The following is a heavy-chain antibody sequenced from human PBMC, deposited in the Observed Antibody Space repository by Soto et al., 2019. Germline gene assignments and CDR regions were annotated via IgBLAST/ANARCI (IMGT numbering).Heavy chain of an antibody. CDR1: GFSVSSGSYY. V-gene: IGHV4-61*01. Sequence: QGQLQESGPGLVKPSETLSLTCTVYGFSVSSGSYYWSWIRQPPVKGLEWIGYISNSGNTNYNLSVKSRVTILLDTPQTQFSPKLSSVAAAVTAVYYCARDKWYGAYIPDWYFDLWGRGPLVTVSS. J-gene: IGHJ2*01. CDR3: ARDKWYGAYIPDWYFDL. CDR2: ISNSGNT. D-gene: IGHD4-17*01.